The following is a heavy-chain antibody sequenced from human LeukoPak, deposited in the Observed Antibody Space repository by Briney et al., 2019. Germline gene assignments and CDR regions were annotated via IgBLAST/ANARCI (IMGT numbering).Heavy chain of an antibody. Sequence: GGSLRLSCAASGFTFSSYSMNWVRQAPGKGLEWVSSSSSSSSYIYYADSVKGRFTISRDNAKNSLYLQMNSLRAEDTAVYYCARDQGDCSSTSCLLFDYWGQGTLVTVSS. V-gene: IGHV3-21*01. CDR1: GFTFSSYS. CDR2: SSSSSSYI. J-gene: IGHJ4*02. CDR3: ARDQGDCSSTSCLLFDY. D-gene: IGHD2-2*01.